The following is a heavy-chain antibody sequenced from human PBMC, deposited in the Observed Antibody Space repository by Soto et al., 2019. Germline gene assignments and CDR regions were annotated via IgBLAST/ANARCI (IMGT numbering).Heavy chain of an antibody. CDR2: IYHSGST. V-gene: IGHV4-4*02. D-gene: IGHD6-13*01. Sequence: PSLTCAVSGGSISSSNWWSWVRQPPGKGLEWIGEIYHSGSTNYNPSPKSRVTISVDKSKNQFSLKLSSVTAADTAVYYCARHIAAAGDFDYWGQGTLVTVSS. J-gene: IGHJ4*02. CDR1: GGSISSSNW. CDR3: ARHIAAAGDFDY.